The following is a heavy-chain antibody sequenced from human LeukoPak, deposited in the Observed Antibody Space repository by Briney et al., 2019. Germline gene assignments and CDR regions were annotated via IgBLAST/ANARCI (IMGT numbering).Heavy chain of an antibody. CDR2: IYTSGST. D-gene: IGHD3-3*01. Sequence: SEALSLTCTVSGGSISSYYWSWIRQPAGKGLEWIGRIYTSGSTNYNPSLKSRVTMSVDTSKNQFSLKLSSVTAADTAVYYCARVESGYSFRHYYYYMDVWGKGTTVTVSS. J-gene: IGHJ6*03. CDR1: GGSISSYY. V-gene: IGHV4-4*07. CDR3: ARVESGYSFRHYYYYMDV.